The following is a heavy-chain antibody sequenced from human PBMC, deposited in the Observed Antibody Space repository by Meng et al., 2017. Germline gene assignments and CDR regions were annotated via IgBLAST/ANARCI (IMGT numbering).Heavy chain of an antibody. V-gene: IGHV1-18*01. J-gene: IGHJ2*01. Sequence: QVQLVQSGAEVKQPGASVKVYCKASGYTFTRYGISWVRQAPGQGLEWMGWISAYNGNTNYAQKLQGRVTMTTDTSTSTAYMELRSLRSDDTAVYYCARGGSRYYGDYNWYFDLWGRGTLVTVSS. D-gene: IGHD4-17*01. CDR2: ISAYNGNT. CDR1: GYTFTRYG. CDR3: ARGGSRYYGDYNWYFDL.